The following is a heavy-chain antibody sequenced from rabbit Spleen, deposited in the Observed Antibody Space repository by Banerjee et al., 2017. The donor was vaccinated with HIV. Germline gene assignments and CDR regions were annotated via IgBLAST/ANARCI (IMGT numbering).Heavy chain of an antibody. CDR3: ARDLVAVIGWNFNL. CDR2: IAGSRRGFT. D-gene: IGHD1-1*01. CDR1: GLYVSSSYY. V-gene: IGHV1S40*01. Sequence: QSLEESGGGLVKPGASLTLTCTASGLYVSSSYYMCWVRQAPGKGLEWISCIAGSRRGFTYSATWAKGRFTISKTSSTTVTLQMTSLTVADTATYFCARDLVAVIGWNFNLWGPGTLVTVS. J-gene: IGHJ4*01.